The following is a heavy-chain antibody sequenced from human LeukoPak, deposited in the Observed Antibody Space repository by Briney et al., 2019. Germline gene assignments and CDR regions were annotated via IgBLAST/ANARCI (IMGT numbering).Heavy chain of an antibody. CDR1: GFTFSSFT. CDR2: YNGGNDGT. J-gene: IGHJ2*01. CDR3: AKANGITGTTYWYFDR. Sequence: PGGSLRLSCAASGFTFSSFTMSWVRQAPEKGLEWLSVYNGGNDGTYYADSVKGRFTISRDNSKNTLYLQLNSLRTEDTAVYYCAKANGITGTTYWYFDRWGRGTLVTVSS. V-gene: IGHV3-23*01. D-gene: IGHD1-7*01.